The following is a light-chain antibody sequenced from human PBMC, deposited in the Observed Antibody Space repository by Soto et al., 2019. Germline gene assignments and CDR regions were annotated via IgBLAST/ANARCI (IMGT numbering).Light chain of an antibody. CDR3: QQYNSLWT. CDR1: ESNSSW. Sequence: DIQMTQSPSTLSASVGDRFTITCRTSESNSSWLAWYQQKPGKAPKLLIYKASSLESGVPSRFSGSGSGTEFTLTISSLQPDDFATYYCQQYNSLWTFGQGTKVEIK. CDR2: KAS. J-gene: IGKJ1*01. V-gene: IGKV1-5*03.